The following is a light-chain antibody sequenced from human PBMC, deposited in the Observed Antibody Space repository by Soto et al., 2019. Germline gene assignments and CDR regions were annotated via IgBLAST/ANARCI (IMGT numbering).Light chain of an antibody. Sequence: QSVLTQPAAVSGSPGQSSTISYTGTSSDVGGDNYVSWYQQHPGKAPKFMIYEVSNRPSGVSNRFSGSKSGNTASLTISGLQAEDEADYYCTSYTTSSTHWVFGGGTKLTVL. J-gene: IGLJ3*02. V-gene: IGLV2-14*01. CDR3: TSYTTSSTHWV. CDR1: SSDVGGDNY. CDR2: EVS.